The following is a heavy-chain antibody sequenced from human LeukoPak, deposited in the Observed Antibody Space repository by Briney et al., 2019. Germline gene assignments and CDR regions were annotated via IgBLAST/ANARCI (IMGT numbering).Heavy chain of an antibody. J-gene: IGHJ4*02. D-gene: IGHD4-17*01. CDR2: IYYSGST. CDR1: GGSISSYY. V-gene: IGHV4-59*01. Sequence: SETLSLTCTVSGGSISSYYWSWIRQPPGKGLEWIGYIYYSGSTNYNPSLKSRVTISVGTSKNQFSLKLSSVTAADTAVYYCARERRDYGDPIDYWGQGTLVTVSS. CDR3: ARERRDYGDPIDY.